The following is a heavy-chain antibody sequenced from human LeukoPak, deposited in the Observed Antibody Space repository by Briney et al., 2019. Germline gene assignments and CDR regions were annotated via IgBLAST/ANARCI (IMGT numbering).Heavy chain of an antibody. CDR1: GYTFPNYW. CDR3: ARLISGYAFDI. Sequence: GESLKISCEGSGYTFPNYWIGWVRQMPGKGLECMGVIYPGVSDTRYSPSFQGQVTISADKSIRTASLQWSSLKASDTAMYYCARLISGYAFDIWGQGTMVTVSS. D-gene: IGHD3-16*02. V-gene: IGHV5-51*01. CDR2: IYPGVSDT. J-gene: IGHJ3*02.